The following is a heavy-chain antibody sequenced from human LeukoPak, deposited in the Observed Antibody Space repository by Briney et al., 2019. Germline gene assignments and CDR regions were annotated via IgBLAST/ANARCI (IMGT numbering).Heavy chain of an antibody. Sequence: ASVKVSCKASGYTFTSYYIHWVRPAPGQGLEWMGIINPSGGSTSYAQKFQGRVTMTRDTSTSTVYMELSSLRSEDTAVYYCAREKESGWYPYYYYYYGMDVWGQGTTVTVSS. J-gene: IGHJ6*02. CDR1: GYTFTSYY. CDR2: INPSGGST. D-gene: IGHD6-19*01. V-gene: IGHV1-46*01. CDR3: AREKESGWYPYYYYYYGMDV.